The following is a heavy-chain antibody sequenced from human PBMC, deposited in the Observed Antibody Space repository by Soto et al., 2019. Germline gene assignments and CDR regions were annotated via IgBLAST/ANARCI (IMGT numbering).Heavy chain of an antibody. CDR3: ARDRSLGIAAAGLDY. J-gene: IGHJ4*02. D-gene: IGHD6-13*01. CDR1: GFTFTTFG. Sequence: QVQLVESGGGVVQPGRSLRLSCEASGFTFTTFGIHWVRQAPGKGLEWVAVISYAGSNKYIADPFSGRFTISRDNSKNMVYLQMKSLRVDDTAVYYCARDRSLGIAAAGLDYWGPGTLVTVSS. CDR2: ISYAGSNK. V-gene: IGHV3-33*01.